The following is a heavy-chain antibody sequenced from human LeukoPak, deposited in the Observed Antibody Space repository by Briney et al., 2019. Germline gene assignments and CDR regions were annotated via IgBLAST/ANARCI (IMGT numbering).Heavy chain of an antibody. CDR3: ARVWGIAAAGGEIEY. CDR1: GFTFSSYS. Sequence: GGTLRLSCAASGFTFSSYSMNWVRPAPGKGREWVSYISSSSSTIYYADSVKGRFTISRDNAKNSLYLQMNSLRDEDTAVYYCARVWGIAAAGGEIEYWGQGTLVTVSS. CDR2: ISSSSSTI. D-gene: IGHD6-13*01. V-gene: IGHV3-48*02. J-gene: IGHJ4*02.